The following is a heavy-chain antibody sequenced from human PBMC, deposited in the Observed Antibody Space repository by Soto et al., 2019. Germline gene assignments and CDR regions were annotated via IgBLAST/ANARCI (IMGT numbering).Heavy chain of an antibody. CDR2: IYYRGST. D-gene: IGHD2-8*01. V-gene: IGHV4-30-4*01. CDR1: GGSISSEDYY. CDR3: ARDTEYCTNGVCYSN. J-gene: IGHJ4*02. Sequence: QVQLQESGPGLVKPSQTLSLTCTVSGGSISSEDYYWSWIRQPPGKGLEWIGYIYYRGSTYYNPSLKSRIILSVDRSKNQVSLKLSAVTAADTAVYYCARDTEYCTNGVCYSNWGQGTLVTVFS.